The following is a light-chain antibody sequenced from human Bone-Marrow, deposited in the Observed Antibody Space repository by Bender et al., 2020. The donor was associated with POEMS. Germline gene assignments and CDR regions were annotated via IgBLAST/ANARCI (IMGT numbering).Light chain of an antibody. J-gene: IGLJ2*01. CDR3: TSYRDNSKRI. Sequence: QSALTQPASVSGSPGQSITISCAGTNSDVGGYNFVSWYQQHPGNAPRLMIYDVTSRPSGVSNRFSGSKSGNTASLTISGLQAEDEADYYCTSYRDNSKRIFGGGTKVTVL. CDR2: DVT. V-gene: IGLV2-14*01. CDR1: NSDVGGYNF.